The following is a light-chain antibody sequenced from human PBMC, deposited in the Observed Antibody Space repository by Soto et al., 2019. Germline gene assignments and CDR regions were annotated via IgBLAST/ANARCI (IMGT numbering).Light chain of an antibody. CDR1: SSDVGGYNY. CDR3: SSYTTNSRGV. J-gene: IGLJ1*01. Sequence: QSVLTQPASVSGSPGQSITISCTGTSSDVGGYNYVAWYQQHPGKAPRLLIFEVTHRPSGVSSRFSGSKSGNTASLTISGLQAEDEADYYCSSYTTNSRGVFGTGTKVTVL. CDR2: EVT. V-gene: IGLV2-14*01.